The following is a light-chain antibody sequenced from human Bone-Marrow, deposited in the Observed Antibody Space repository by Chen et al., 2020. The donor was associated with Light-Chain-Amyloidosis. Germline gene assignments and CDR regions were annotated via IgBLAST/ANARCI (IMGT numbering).Light chain of an antibody. Sequence: QSALTQPPSVSGSPGQSITISGTGTSSDVGGDNHVSWYQQHPDKAPKLMIYEVTNRPSWVPDRFSGSKSDNTASLTISGLQTEDEADYFCSSYTITNILVFGSGTRVTVL. V-gene: IGLV2-14*01. CDR2: EVT. CDR1: SSDVGGDNH. CDR3: SSYTITNILV. J-gene: IGLJ1*01.